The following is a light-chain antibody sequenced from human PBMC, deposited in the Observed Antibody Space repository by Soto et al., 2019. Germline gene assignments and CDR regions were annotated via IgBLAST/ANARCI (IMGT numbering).Light chain of an antibody. CDR2: GAS. CDR3: QQYNNWPPWT. Sequence: EIGMTQSPATRSVSPGERATVSCRASQSVSSNLAWYQQKPGQAPRLLIYGASTRATGIPARFSGSGSGTEFTLTISSLQSEDFAVYYCQQYNNWPPWTFGQGTKVDIK. V-gene: IGKV3-15*01. J-gene: IGKJ1*01. CDR1: QSVSSN.